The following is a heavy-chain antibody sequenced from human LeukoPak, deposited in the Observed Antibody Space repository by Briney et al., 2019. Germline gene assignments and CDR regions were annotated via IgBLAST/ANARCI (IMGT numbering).Heavy chain of an antibody. V-gene: IGHV4-61*02. D-gene: IGHD6-19*01. CDR2: IYTSGST. Sequence: PSETLSLTCTVSGGSISSGSYYWSWIRQPAGKGLEWIGRIYTSGSTNYNPSLKSRVTISVDTSKNQFSLKLSSVTAADTAVYYCARDPRGWYYFDYWGQGTLVTVSS. J-gene: IGHJ4*02. CDR1: GGSISSGSYY. CDR3: ARDPRGWYYFDY.